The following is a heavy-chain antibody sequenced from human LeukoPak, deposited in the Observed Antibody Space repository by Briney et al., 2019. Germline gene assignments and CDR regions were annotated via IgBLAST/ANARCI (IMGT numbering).Heavy chain of an antibody. D-gene: IGHD5-12*01. CDR1: GFTFSSYE. J-gene: IGHJ4*02. CDR3: ASERLPPLDY. V-gene: IGHV3-48*03. CDR2: ISGSGSTI. Sequence: GGSLRLSCAASGFTFSSYEMTWVRQAPGKGLEWVSYISGSGSTIYYAESVKGRFTISRDNAKNSLYLQMNALRAEDTAVYYCASERLPPLDYWGQGNLVTVSS.